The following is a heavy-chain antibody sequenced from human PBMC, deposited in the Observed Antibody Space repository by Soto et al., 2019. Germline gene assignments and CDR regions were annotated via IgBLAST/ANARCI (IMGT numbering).Heavy chain of an antibody. D-gene: IGHD3-10*01. V-gene: IGHV3-15*07. CDR3: TTDEGRAIDTYYYYYYGMDV. Sequence: EVQLVESGGGLVKPGGSLSLSWAAFGLPFSKAWMNWVRKAPGRGWEWVGRIKSKTDGGTTDYAAPVKGRFTISRDDSKNTLYLQMNSLKTEDTAVYYCTTDEGRAIDTYYYYYYGMDVWGQGTTVTVSS. J-gene: IGHJ6*02. CDR1: GLPFSKAW. CDR2: IKSKTDGGTT.